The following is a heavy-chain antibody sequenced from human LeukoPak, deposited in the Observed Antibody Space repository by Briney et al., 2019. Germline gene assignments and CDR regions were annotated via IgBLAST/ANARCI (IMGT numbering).Heavy chain of an antibody. V-gene: IGHV4-59*12. J-gene: IGHJ3*02. CDR2: IYYSGST. CDR1: GGSISSYY. CDR3: ARERWWGNDAFDI. D-gene: IGHD2-15*01. Sequence: PSETLSLTCTVSGGSISSYYWSWIRQPPGKGLEWIGYIYYSGSTNYNPSLKSRVTISVDTSKNQFSLKLSSVTAADTAVSYCARERWWGNDAFDIWGQGTMVTVSS.